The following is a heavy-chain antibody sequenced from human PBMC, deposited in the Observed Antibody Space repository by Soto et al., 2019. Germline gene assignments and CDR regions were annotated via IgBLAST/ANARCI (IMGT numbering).Heavy chain of an antibody. V-gene: IGHV3-30-3*01. CDR3: ARQYISSWLTYYYYGMDV. Sequence: GGSLRLSCAASGFTFSSYAMHWVRQAPGKGLEWVAVISYDGSNKYYADSVKGRFTISRDNSKNTLYLQMNSLRAEDTAVYYCARQYISSWLTYYYYGMDVWAQGTTVTVSS. CDR1: GFTFSSYA. J-gene: IGHJ6*02. CDR2: ISYDGSNK. D-gene: IGHD6-13*01.